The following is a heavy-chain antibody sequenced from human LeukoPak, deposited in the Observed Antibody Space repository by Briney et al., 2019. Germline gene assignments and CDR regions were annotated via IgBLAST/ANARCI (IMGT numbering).Heavy chain of an antibody. CDR1: GFTFSSYA. CDR2: ISYDGSNK. CDR3: ARDLANRNYVFDY. J-gene: IGHJ4*02. V-gene: IGHV3-30*01. Sequence: GGSLRLSCAASGFTFSSYAMHWVRQAPGKGLEWVAVISYDGSNKYYADSVKGRFTISRDNSKNTLYLQMNSLRAEDTAVYYCARDLANRNYVFDYWGQGTLVTVSS. D-gene: IGHD1-7*01.